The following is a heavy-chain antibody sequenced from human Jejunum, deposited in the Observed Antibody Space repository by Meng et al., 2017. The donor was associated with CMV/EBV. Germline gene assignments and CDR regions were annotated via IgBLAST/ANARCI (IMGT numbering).Heavy chain of an antibody. Sequence: QDQLVQLGGEVKKAGASVKVSCKASGYTFTNYGITWVRQAPGQGLEWMGWINAYNGDTNYAQTLQGRVTMTTDTSTSTAYMELRSLRSDDTAVYYCARGRRNEPLFDYWGQGTLVTVSS. CDR2: INAYNGDT. V-gene: IGHV1-18*01. D-gene: IGHD1-14*01. CDR3: ARGRRNEPLFDY. J-gene: IGHJ4*02. CDR1: GYTFTNYG.